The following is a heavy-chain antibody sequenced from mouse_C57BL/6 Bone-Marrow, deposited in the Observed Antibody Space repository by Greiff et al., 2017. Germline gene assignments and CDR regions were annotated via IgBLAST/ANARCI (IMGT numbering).Heavy chain of an antibody. Sequence: VQLQPSGPELVKPGASVKIPCKASGYTFTDYNMDWVKQSHGKSLEWIGDINPNSGGTIYNQKFKGKATLTVDKSSSTAYMELRSLTSEDTAVYYCARQGWLLPMDYWGQGTSVTVSS. J-gene: IGHJ4*01. CDR3: ARQGWLLPMDY. D-gene: IGHD2-3*01. V-gene: IGHV1-18*01. CDR1: GYTFTDYN. CDR2: INPNSGGT.